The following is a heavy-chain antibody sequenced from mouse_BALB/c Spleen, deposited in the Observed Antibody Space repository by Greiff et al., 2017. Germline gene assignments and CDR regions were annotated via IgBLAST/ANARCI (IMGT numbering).Heavy chain of an antibody. V-gene: IGHV5-9-3*01. D-gene: IGHD2-4*01. CDR3: ARLIYYDYDGYFDV. CDR2: ISSGGSYT. Sequence: EVKLVESGGGLVKPGGSLKLSCAASGFAFSSYAMSWVRQTPEKRLEWVATISSGGSYTYYPDSVKGRFTISRDNAKNTLYLQMSSLRSEDTAMYYCARLIYYDYDGYFDVWGAGTTVTVSS. CDR1: GFAFSSYA. J-gene: IGHJ1*01.